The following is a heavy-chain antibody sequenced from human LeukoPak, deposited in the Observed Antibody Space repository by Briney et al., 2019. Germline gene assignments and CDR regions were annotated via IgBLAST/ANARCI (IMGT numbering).Heavy chain of an antibody. Sequence: GESLKISCKGSGYSLTSHWIGWVRQMPGKGLEWMGIICPGDSDTRYGSSFQGQVTISADKSISTAYLQWSSLKASDTAMYYCARQGGSGELCSPIDIWGQGTMVTVSS. D-gene: IGHD3-16*01. CDR2: ICPGDSDT. CDR1: GYSLTSHW. CDR3: ARQGGSGELCSPIDI. V-gene: IGHV5-51*01. J-gene: IGHJ3*02.